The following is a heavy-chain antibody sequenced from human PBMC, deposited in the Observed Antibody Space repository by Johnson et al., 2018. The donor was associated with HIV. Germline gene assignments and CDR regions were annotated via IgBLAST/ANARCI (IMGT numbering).Heavy chain of an antibody. Sequence: QVQLVESGGGLVKPGGSLRLSCAASGFTFSDYYMSWIRQAPGKGLEWVSYISSSGSTISYADSVKGRFTISRDNAKNSLYLQMNSLKTEDTDVYFCVRGGSGGGDDSDAFDIWGQGTVVTVSS. J-gene: IGHJ3*02. CDR3: VRGGSGGGDDSDAFDI. CDR2: ISSSGSTI. D-gene: IGHD2-15*01. CDR1: GFTFSDYY. V-gene: IGHV3-11*01.